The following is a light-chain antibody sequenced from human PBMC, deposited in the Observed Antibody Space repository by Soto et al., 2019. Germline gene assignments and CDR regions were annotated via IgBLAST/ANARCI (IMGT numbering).Light chain of an antibody. CDR2: GNN. Sequence: QSVLTQPPSVSGAPGQTVTISCTRSSSNIGAAYDVHWYQHLPGTAPKLLIYGNNNRPSGVPDRFSGSKSGTSACLAITGLQAEDEGDYNCQSYNSSLSGWVFGGGTKLTVL. J-gene: IGLJ3*02. V-gene: IGLV1-40*01. CDR1: SSNIGAAYD. CDR3: QSYNSSLSGWV.